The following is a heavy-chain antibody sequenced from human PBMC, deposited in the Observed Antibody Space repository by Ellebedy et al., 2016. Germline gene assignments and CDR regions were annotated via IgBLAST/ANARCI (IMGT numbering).Heavy chain of an antibody. CDR3: GKYYNDSTSYYYDAFDI. Sequence: GGSLRPSCAASGFNFSRYSMTWVRQAPGEGLEWVSSIRSTGRYQYYADSVKGRFTISRDSAKNSLFLQMNSLRAEDTAVYYCGKYYNDSTSYYYDAFDIWGQGTMVTVSS. V-gene: IGHV3-21*01. J-gene: IGHJ3*02. CDR2: IRSTGRYQ. CDR1: GFNFSRYS. D-gene: IGHD3-22*01.